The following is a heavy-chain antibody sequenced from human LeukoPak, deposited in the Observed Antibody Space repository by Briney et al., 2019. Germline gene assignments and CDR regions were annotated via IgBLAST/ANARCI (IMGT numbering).Heavy chain of an antibody. Sequence: SETLSLTCAVYGGSFSGYYWSWIRQPPGKGLEWIGEINHSGSTNYNTSLKSRVTISVDTSKNQFSLKLSSVTAADTAVYYCVRRYDSSGPDYWGQGTLVTVSS. J-gene: IGHJ4*02. V-gene: IGHV4-34*01. D-gene: IGHD3-22*01. CDR2: INHSGST. CDR3: VRRYDSSGPDY. CDR1: GGSFSGYY.